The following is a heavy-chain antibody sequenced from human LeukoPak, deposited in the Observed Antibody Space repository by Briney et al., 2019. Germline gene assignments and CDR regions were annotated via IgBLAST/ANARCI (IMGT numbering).Heavy chain of an antibody. D-gene: IGHD6-13*01. CDR1: GVTGGSNY. CDR2: IYNGGGT. V-gene: IGHV3-53*03. Sequence: PGRSLRLSTQGCGVTGGSNYIIRVNQHPEPGLGRVSIIYNGGGTYYADSVKGRFTISRDNSKNTLYLQMNSLRVEGTAIYYCARSHSTSWYWYDYWGQGTLFTVSS. J-gene: IGHJ4*02. CDR3: ARSHSTSWYWYDY.